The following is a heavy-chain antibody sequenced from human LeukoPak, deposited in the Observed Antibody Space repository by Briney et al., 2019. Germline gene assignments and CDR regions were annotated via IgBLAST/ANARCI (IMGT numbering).Heavy chain of an antibody. V-gene: IGHV4-39*07. CDR1: DDSISSGNYY. CDR2: IYYSETT. Sequence: SETLSLTCSVSDDSISSGNYYWGWIRQPPGKGLEWIGSIYYSETTHYNPSLKSRVTMSIDTPKSQFSLKLSSVNAADTAVYYCAREGYYYDSSGYPLDSGGWYFDLWGRGTLVTVSS. J-gene: IGHJ2*01. CDR3: AREGYYYDSSGYPLDSGGWYFDL. D-gene: IGHD3-22*01.